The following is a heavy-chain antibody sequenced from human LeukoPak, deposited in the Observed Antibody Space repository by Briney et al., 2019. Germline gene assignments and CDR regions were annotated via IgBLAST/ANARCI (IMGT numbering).Heavy chain of an antibody. CDR1: GFTFSSYE. V-gene: IGHV3-48*03. CDR2: ISSSGSTI. CDR3: ARVADYYDSSGYYTP. J-gene: IGHJ5*02. D-gene: IGHD3-22*01. Sequence: GGSLRLSCAASGFTFSSYEMNWVRQAPGKGLEWVSYISSSGSTIYYADSVKGRFTISRDNAKNSLYLQMNSLRAEDTAVYYCARVADYYDSSGYYTPWGQGTLVTVSS.